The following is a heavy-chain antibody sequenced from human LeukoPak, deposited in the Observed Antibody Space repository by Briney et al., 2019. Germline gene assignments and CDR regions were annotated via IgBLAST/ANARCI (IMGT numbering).Heavy chain of an antibody. J-gene: IGHJ4*02. CDR1: GGSFSGYY. CDR2: INHSGST. D-gene: IGHD3-22*01. V-gene: IGHV4-34*01. Sequence: KSSETLSLTCAVYGGSFSGYYWSWIRQPPGKGLEWIGEINHSGSTNYNPSLKSRVTISVDTSKNQFSLKLSSVTAADTAVYYCARRGYDSTEDYWGQGTLVTVSS. CDR3: ARRGYDSTEDY.